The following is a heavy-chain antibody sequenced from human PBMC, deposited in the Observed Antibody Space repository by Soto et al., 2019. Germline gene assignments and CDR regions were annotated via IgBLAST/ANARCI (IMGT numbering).Heavy chain of an antibody. CDR1: GGSFSGYY. CDR3: ARVSTVTTDY. J-gene: IGHJ4*02. CDR2: INHSGST. V-gene: IGHV4-34*01. D-gene: IGHD4-17*01. Sequence: PSETLSLTCAVYGGSFSGYYWSWIRQPPGKGLEWIGEINHSGSTNYNPSLKSRVTISVDTSKNQFSLKLSSVTAADTAVYYCARVSTVTTDYWGQGTLVTVSS.